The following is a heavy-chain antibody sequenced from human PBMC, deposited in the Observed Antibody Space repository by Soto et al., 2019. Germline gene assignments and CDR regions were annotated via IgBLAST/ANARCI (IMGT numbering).Heavy chain of an antibody. Sequence: EVQLLESGGGLVQPGGSLRLSCAASGFTFSSYAMSWVRQAPGKGLEWVSAISGSGGSTYYADSVKGRFTISRDNSKNTLDLQMNSLRAEDTGVYDCAKRRRWGGGCSGTDYWGQGTLVTVSS. D-gene: IGHD2-15*01. V-gene: IGHV3-23*01. CDR2: ISGSGGST. CDR1: GFTFSSYA. CDR3: AKRRRWGGGCSGTDY. J-gene: IGHJ4*02.